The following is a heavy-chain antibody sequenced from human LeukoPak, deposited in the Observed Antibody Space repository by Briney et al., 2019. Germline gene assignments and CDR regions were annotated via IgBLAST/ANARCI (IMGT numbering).Heavy chain of an antibody. CDR3: TRDLMTTVTTAPSSTDY. D-gene: IGHD4-11*01. Sequence: GRSLRLSCAASGFTFSSYGMHWVRQAPGKGLEWVAVISYDGSNKYYADSVKGRFTISRDNSKNTLYLQMNSLRAEDTAVYYCTRDLMTTVTTAPSSTDYWGQGTLVTVSS. CDR2: ISYDGSNK. V-gene: IGHV3-30*03. CDR1: GFTFSSYG. J-gene: IGHJ4*02.